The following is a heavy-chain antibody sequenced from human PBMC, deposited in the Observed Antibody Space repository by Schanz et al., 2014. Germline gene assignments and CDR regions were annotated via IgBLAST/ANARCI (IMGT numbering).Heavy chain of an antibody. Sequence: EVQLVESGGGLVQPGGSLRLSCAASAFIFRSYSMHWVRQAPGKGLEWVSYISRSSSTIYYADSVRGRFTISRDNAKNTIYLQMNSLRVDDTAVYYCARDSGSHYVVDYWGQGTLVTVSA. CDR1: AFIFRSYS. D-gene: IGHD1-26*01. CDR2: ISRSSSTI. CDR3: ARDSGSHYVVDY. J-gene: IGHJ4*02. V-gene: IGHV3-48*01.